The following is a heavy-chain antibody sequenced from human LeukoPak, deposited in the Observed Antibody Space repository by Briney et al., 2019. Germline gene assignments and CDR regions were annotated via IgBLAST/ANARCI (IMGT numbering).Heavy chain of an antibody. D-gene: IGHD2-2*01. V-gene: IGHV4-39*07. CDR2: IYTSGST. J-gene: IGHJ4*02. Sequence: PSETPSLTCTVSGGSISSSSYYWGWIRQPPGRGLEWIGSIYTSGSTNYNPSLKSRVTMSVDTSKNQFSLKLSSVTAADTAVYYCASTQYCSSTSCHGQLLGAYDYWGQGTLVTVSS. CDR3: ASTQYCSSTSCHGQLLGAYDY. CDR1: GGSISSSSYY.